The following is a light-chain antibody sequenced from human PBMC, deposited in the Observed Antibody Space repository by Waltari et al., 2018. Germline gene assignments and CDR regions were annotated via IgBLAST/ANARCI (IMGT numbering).Light chain of an antibody. V-gene: IGLV2-8*01. Sequence: QSVLTQPPSATGSPGQSVTISCTGTNSDVGAYNYVSWYQQHPGKVPKRLIYEVTKRPSGVPDRISGSKSGNPAALTVSGLQADDEADYYCSSYAHNNHFVFGTGTKVTVL. CDR1: NSDVGAYNY. CDR2: EVT. CDR3: SSYAHNNHFV. J-gene: IGLJ1*01.